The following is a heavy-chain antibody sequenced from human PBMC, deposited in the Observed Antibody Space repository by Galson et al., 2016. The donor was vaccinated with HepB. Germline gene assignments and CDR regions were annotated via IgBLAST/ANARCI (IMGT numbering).Heavy chain of an antibody. J-gene: IGHJ3*02. Sequence: SVKVSCKASGYTFSRYGIMWVRQAPGQGLEWMGWVSAYSGDTNFSPKIQGRVAMTTETSTSTAYMELRTLRSDDTAVYYCASCINSGCDTTGAFDIWGQGTILTVSS. CDR2: VSAYSGDT. CDR1: GYTFSRYG. V-gene: IGHV1-18*01. CDR3: ASCINSGCDTTGAFDI. D-gene: IGHD5-12*01.